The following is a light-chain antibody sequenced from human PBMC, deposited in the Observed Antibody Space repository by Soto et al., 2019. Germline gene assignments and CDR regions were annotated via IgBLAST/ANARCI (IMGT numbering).Light chain of an antibody. Sequence: IQMTKSPSTLSASVGDSVTITCRASQSISNWLAWYQQRPGKAPKLLIYDAFTLESGVPSRFSGSRSGTEFTLTISSLQPDDFATYYCQQYNSYSWTFGHGTKVDSK. J-gene: IGKJ1*01. CDR3: QQYNSYSWT. V-gene: IGKV1-5*01. CDR2: DAF. CDR1: QSISNW.